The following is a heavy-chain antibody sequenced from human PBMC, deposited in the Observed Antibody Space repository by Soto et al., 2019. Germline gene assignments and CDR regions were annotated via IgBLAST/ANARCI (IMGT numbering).Heavy chain of an antibody. D-gene: IGHD1-26*01. CDR2: ISHDGNNR. CDR3: AKEEYRGSSFDH. J-gene: IGHJ4*02. CDR1: GFTFSRYG. V-gene: IGHV3-30*18. Sequence: QVQLVESGGGVVQPGRSLRLSCAASGFTFSRYGMHWVRQAPGKGLEWVARISHDGNNRFYADSVKGRFTISRDNSKDTLYLPVNSLRPEDTAVFYCAKEEYRGSSFDHWGQGALVTVSS.